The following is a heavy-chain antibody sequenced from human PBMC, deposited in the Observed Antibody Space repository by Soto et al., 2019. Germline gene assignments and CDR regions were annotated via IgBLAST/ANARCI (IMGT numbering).Heavy chain of an antibody. J-gene: IGHJ3*02. CDR2: ISWNSGSI. Sequence: GGSLRLSCAASGFTFDDYAMHWVRQAPGKGLEWVSGISWNSGSIGYADSVKGRFTISRDNAKNSLYLQMNSLRAEDTALYYCAKDWSAQANHAFDIWGQGTMVTVSS. D-gene: IGHD1-26*01. V-gene: IGHV3-9*01. CDR1: GFTFDDYA. CDR3: AKDWSAQANHAFDI.